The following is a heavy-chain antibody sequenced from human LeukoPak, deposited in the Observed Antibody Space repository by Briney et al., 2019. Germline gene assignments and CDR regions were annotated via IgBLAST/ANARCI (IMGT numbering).Heavy chain of an antibody. CDR2: INPNSGGT. CDR3: ARDRGYSSSWYDYYYYYGMDV. V-gene: IGHV1-2*02. J-gene: IGHJ6*02. Sequence: ASVKVSCTASGYTFTGYYMHWVRQAPGQGLEWMGWINPNSGGTNYAQKFQVRVTMTRETSISPAYMELSRLRSGDTAVYYCARDRGYSSSWYDYYYYYGMDVGGQGTTVTVS. CDR1: GYTFTGYY. D-gene: IGHD6-13*01.